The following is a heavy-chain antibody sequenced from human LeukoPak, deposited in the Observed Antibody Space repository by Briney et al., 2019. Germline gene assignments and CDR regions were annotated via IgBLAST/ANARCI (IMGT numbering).Heavy chain of an antibody. Sequence: SETLSLTCTVSGGSISSGSYYWSWIRQPAGKGLEWIGRIYTSGSTNYNPSLKSRVTISVDTSKNQFSLRLNSVIAADTAVYYCVRDVDYWGQGTLVTVSS. V-gene: IGHV4-61*02. CDR2: IYTSGST. J-gene: IGHJ4*02. CDR1: GGSISSGSYY. CDR3: VRDVDY.